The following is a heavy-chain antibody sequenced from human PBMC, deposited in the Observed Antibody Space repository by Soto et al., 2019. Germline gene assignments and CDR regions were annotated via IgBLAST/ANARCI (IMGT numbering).Heavy chain of an antibody. V-gene: IGHV1-46*01. J-gene: IGHJ5*02. CDR1: GYTFTSYY. Sequence: ASVKVSCKASGYTFTSYYMHWVRQAPGQGLEWMGIINPSGGSTGYAQKFQGRVTMTRDTSTSTVYMELSSLRSEDTAVYYCARDKRYYYGSGRTRNNRFDPWGQGTLVTVSS. D-gene: IGHD3-10*01. CDR2: INPSGGST. CDR3: ARDKRYYYGSGRTRNNRFDP.